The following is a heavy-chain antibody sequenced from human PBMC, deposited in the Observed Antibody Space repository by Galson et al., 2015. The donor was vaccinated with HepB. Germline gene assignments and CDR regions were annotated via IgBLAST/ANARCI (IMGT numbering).Heavy chain of an antibody. Sequence: SLRLSCAASGFTFGDYAINWFRQVPGKGLEWLSYISASGTYTNYADSVKGRFTISRDNAKNSLYLQMNSLRAEDTAVFYCSRCAASDYGDHAHLDYWGQGTLVTVSS. CDR3: SRCAASDYGDHAHLDY. CDR2: ISASGTYT. D-gene: IGHD4-17*01. CDR1: GFTFGDYA. J-gene: IGHJ4*02. V-gene: IGHV3-11*06.